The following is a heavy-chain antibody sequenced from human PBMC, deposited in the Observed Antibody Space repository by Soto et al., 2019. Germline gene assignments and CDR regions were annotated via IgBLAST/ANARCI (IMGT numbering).Heavy chain of an antibody. J-gene: IGHJ4*02. CDR3: ARVAPPLTTTVYY. D-gene: IGHD4-4*01. CDR1: SGSISSSNW. CDR2: IYHSGST. Sequence: SETLSLTCAVSSGSISSSNWWRWVRQPPGKGLEWIGEIYHSGSTNYNPSLESRVTISVDKSKNQFSLNLSSVTAADTAVYYCARVAPPLTTTVYYLAQGTLVTVSA. V-gene: IGHV4-4*02.